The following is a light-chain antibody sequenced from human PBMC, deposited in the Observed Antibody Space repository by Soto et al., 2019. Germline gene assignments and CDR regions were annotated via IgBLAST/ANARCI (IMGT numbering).Light chain of an antibody. CDR3: QKSSSIPYT. Sequence: DIQMTQSPSSLSASVGDRATITCRASQTITTYLHWYQQNPGKAPKLLIYAASNLQNGVPSRFSGSGSGTDFTLTISSLEPEDFATYYCQKSSSIPYTFGHGTKLEIK. J-gene: IGKJ2*01. CDR2: AAS. CDR1: QTITTY. V-gene: IGKV1-39*01.